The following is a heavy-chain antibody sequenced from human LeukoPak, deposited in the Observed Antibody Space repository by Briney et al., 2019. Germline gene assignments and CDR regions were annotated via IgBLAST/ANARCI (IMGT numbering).Heavy chain of an antibody. CDR2: INHSGST. Sequence: SETLSLTCAVYGGSFSGYYWSWIRQPPGKGLEWIGEINHSGSTNYNPSLKSRVTISVDTSKNQFSLKLSSVTAADTAVYYCARGRGPESLSRYHYMDVWGKGTTVTVSS. J-gene: IGHJ6*03. CDR1: GGSFSGYY. V-gene: IGHV4-34*01. D-gene: IGHD3-9*01. CDR3: ARGRGPESLSRYHYMDV.